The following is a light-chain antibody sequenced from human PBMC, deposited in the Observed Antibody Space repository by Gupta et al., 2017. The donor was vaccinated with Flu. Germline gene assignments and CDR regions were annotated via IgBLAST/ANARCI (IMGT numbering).Light chain of an antibody. J-gene: IGKJ2*01. Sequence: DIVMAQSPDSLAVSLGERATIHCKSSQSVLYSATNKNYLDWYQQKAGRPPRLLIYWASTREYGVPDRFNGSGSGTDFTLTSSRRQAEDVAVYCGQQDYTTTTFGQGTKLDIK. CDR2: WAS. V-gene: IGKV4-1*01. CDR1: QSVLYSATNKNY. CDR3: QQDYTTTT.